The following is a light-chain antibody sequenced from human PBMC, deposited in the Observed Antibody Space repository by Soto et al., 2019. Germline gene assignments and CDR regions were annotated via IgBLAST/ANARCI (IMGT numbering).Light chain of an antibody. CDR3: QKYNSAPLT. V-gene: IGKV1-27*01. J-gene: IGKJ4*01. Sequence: IKMTQSPSSLFASVGERAPFPCGASQSISNCLAWYQEKPGKAPKLLIYAASTLQTGVPSRFSGSGSGTDFTLTISSLQPEDVATYYCQKYNSAPLTFGRGTKVDIK. CDR2: AAS. CDR1: QSISNC.